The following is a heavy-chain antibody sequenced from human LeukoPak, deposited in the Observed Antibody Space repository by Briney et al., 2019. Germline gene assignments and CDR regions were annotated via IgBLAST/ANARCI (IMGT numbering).Heavy chain of an antibody. J-gene: IGHJ4*02. V-gene: IGHV4-31*03. Sequence: PSETLSLTCTVSGGSISRGGYYWSWIRQHPGKGLEWIGYIYYSGSTYYNPSLKSRVTISVDTSKNQFSLKLSSVTAADTAVYYCARATPQTAEFDYWGQGTLVTVSS. CDR1: GGSISRGGYY. D-gene: IGHD2-21*02. CDR2: IYYSGST. CDR3: ARATPQTAEFDY.